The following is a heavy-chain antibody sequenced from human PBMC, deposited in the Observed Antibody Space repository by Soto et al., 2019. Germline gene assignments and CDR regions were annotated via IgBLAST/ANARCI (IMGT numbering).Heavy chain of an antibody. CDR2: IYYSGST. Sequence: TLSLTCTVSGGSISSSSYYWGWIRQPPGKGLEWIGSIYYSGSTYYNPSLKSRVTISVGTSKNQFSPKLSSVTAADTAVYYCARQVWRRYNFDYWGQGTLVTVSS. D-gene: IGHD3-3*01. J-gene: IGHJ4*02. CDR1: GGSISSSSYY. CDR3: ARQVWRRYNFDY. V-gene: IGHV4-39*01.